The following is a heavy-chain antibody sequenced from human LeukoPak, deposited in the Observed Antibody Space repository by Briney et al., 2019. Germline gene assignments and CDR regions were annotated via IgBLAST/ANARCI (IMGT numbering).Heavy chain of an antibody. D-gene: IGHD5-18*01. CDR3: AKGTCIQLWYPIDY. CDR1: GFTFDDYA. Sequence: GGSLRLSCAASGFTFDDYAMHWVRQAAGKCLEWVSGISWNSGSIGYADSVKGRVTISKDNAKNSLYLQMTALTAEDIALYYRAKGTCIQLWYPIDYWGQGTLVTVSS. CDR2: ISWNSGSI. J-gene: IGHJ4*02. V-gene: IGHV3-9*03.